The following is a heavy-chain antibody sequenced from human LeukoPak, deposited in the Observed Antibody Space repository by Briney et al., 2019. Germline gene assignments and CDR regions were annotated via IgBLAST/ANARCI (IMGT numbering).Heavy chain of an antibody. CDR3: AKMVREFYTISYYFNY. J-gene: IGHJ4*02. V-gene: IGHV3-23*01. D-gene: IGHD2-8*01. CDR2: ISGSGAGT. CDR1: GFTFSGYA. Sequence: GGSLRLSCAASGFTFSGYAMNWVRQAPGKGLEWVSGISGSGAGTYYADSVKGRFTISRDNSKNTLYLQMNSLRADDTAVYYCAKMVREFYTISYYFNYWGQGTLVTVSS.